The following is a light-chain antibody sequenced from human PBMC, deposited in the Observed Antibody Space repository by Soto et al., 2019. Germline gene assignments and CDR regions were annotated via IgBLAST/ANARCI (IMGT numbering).Light chain of an antibody. J-gene: IGKJ5*01. Sequence: EIVLTQSPATLSLSPGERATLSCRASQSVSTYLAWYKQRPGQAPRLLIYDASNRATGIPARFSGSGSGTDFTLTISSLEPEDFAVYYYQQRSDWPITIGQGTRLEIK. CDR1: QSVSTY. V-gene: IGKV3-11*01. CDR2: DAS. CDR3: QQRSDWPIT.